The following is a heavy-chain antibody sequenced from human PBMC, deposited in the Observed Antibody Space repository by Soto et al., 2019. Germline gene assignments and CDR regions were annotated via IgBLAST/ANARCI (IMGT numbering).Heavy chain of an antibody. CDR1: GFTFRSYW. V-gene: IGHV3-74*01. CDR3: AKDLSSVPEY. CDR2: IKTDGSIT. D-gene: IGHD1-26*01. J-gene: IGHJ4*02. Sequence: RRLSCTASGFTFRSYWMYWVRQAPGKGLEWVSRIKTDGSITSYADSVKGRFTVSRDNARDTLYLQMNSLRVEDTAVYYCAKDLSSVPEYWGQGTLVTVSS.